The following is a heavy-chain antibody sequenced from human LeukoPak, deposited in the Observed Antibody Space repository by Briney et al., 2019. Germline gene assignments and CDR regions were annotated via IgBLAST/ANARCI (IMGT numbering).Heavy chain of an antibody. J-gene: IGHJ4*02. CDR1: GYTFTGYY. D-gene: IGHD4-17*01. Sequence: ASVKVSCKASGYTFTGYYMHWVRQAPGQGLEWMGWINPNSGGTNYAQKFQGWVTMTRDTSISTAYMELSRLRSDDTAVYYCARDGTGGDYPTFDYWGQGTLVTVSS. CDR3: ARDGTGGDYPTFDY. V-gene: IGHV1-2*04. CDR2: INPNSGGT.